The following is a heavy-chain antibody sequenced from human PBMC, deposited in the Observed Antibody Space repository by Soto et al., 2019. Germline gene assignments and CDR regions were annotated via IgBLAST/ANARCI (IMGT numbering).Heavy chain of an antibody. CDR2: FDPEDGET. V-gene: IGHV1-24*01. CDR3: ATDLGTMVRGVGMSYGMDV. CDR1: GYNLSALS. Sequence: DPAKVSCKVSGYNLSALSRNWVRQAPGKGFEWMEGFDPEDGETIYAQKFQGRVTMTEDTSTDTAYMDLRSRRSEDTAVYYWATDLGTMVRGVGMSYGMDVWG. D-gene: IGHD3-10*01. J-gene: IGHJ6*02.